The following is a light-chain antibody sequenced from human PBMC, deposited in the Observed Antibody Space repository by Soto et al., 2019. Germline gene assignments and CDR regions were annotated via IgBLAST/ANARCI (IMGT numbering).Light chain of an antibody. V-gene: IGKV2-30*01. J-gene: IGKJ2*01. CDR2: KVS. CDR1: QSLPSIIGNTN. CDR3: MQGTHWPPYT. Sequence: EVVMTQSPLSLPVTLGQPASISCRSSQSLPSIIGNTNWSGFQQRPGQSPRRLIYKVSNRESGVPDRFSGSGSGTDFTLKISRVEAEDVGVYYCMQGTHWPPYTFGQGTKLEIK.